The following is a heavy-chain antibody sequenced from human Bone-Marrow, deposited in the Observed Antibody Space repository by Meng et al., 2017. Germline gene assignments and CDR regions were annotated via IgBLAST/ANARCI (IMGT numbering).Heavy chain of an antibody. CDR1: GGSISSGGYY. Sequence: QVQLQESGPGPVKPSQTLSLTCTVSGGSISSGGYYWSWIRQHPGKGLEWIGYIYHSGSTYYNPSLKSRVTISVDTSKNQFSLKLSSVTAADTAVYYCARDRNDYGSHYFDYWGQGTLVTVSS. J-gene: IGHJ4*02. CDR2: IYHSGST. CDR3: ARDRNDYGSHYFDY. D-gene: IGHD4-17*01. V-gene: IGHV4-31*03.